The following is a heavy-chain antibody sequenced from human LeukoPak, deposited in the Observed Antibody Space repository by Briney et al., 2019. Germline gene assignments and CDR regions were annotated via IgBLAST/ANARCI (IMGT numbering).Heavy chain of an antibody. Sequence: SVTLSLTCTVSGGSISSSSYYWGWIRQPPGKGLEWTGSIYYSGSTYYNPSLKSRVTISVDTSKNQFSLKLSSVTAADTAVYYCARFNSGSYQHYFDYWGQGTLVTVSS. D-gene: IGHD1-26*01. V-gene: IGHV4-39*07. CDR2: IYYSGST. CDR3: ARFNSGSYQHYFDY. J-gene: IGHJ4*02. CDR1: GGSISSSSYY.